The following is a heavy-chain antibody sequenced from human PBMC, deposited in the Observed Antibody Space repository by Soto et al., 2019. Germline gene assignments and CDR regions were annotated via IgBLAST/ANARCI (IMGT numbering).Heavy chain of an antibody. CDR3: ARERPDGAILDL. V-gene: IGHV4-30-4*01. J-gene: IGHJ5*02. D-gene: IGHD6-6*01. CDR2: IYYSGST. Sequence: SETLSLTCTVSGGSISSGDYYWSWIRQPPGKGLEWIGYIYYSGSTYYNPSLKSRVTISVDTSKNQFSLKLSSVTAADTAVYYCARERPDGAILDLWGQGTLVTGSS. CDR1: GGSISSGDYY.